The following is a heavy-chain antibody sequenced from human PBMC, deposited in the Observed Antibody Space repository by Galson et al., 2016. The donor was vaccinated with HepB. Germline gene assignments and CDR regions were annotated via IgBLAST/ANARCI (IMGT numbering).Heavy chain of an antibody. CDR2: ISYDGGNK. CDR3: VRDPRGELPDAGDYHYGLDV. V-gene: IGHV3-30*04. Sequence: SLRLSCAASGFTFHTFTMHWVRQAPGKGLEWVAVISYDGGNKYYRDSVKGRFTISRDNSKNTLSLQMSSLRPEDTAMYYCVRDPRGELPDAGDYHYGLDVWGQGTTVTVSS. CDR1: GFTFHTFT. J-gene: IGHJ6*02. D-gene: IGHD1-26*01.